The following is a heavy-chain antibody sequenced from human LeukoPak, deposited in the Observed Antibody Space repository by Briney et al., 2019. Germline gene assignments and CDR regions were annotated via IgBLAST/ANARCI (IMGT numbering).Heavy chain of an antibody. CDR2: ISSSGSII. Sequence: GGSLRLSCAASGFTFSNYKMNWVRQAPGKGLEWVSYISSSGSIIYYSDSVKGRFTISRDNAKNSLYLQMNSLRAEDTAVYYCVTRDSSGYFYNDWGQGTLVTVSS. CDR3: VTRDSSGYFYND. CDR1: GFTFSNYK. V-gene: IGHV3-48*03. J-gene: IGHJ4*02. D-gene: IGHD3-22*01.